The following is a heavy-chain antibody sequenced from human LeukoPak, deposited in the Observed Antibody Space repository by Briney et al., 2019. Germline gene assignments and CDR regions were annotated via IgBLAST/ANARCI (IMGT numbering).Heavy chain of an antibody. CDR1: GFTFANYA. Sequence: PGGSLRLSCAASGFTFANYAMTWVRQAPGKGLDWVSLISGSGSNTYYTDSVQGRFTISRDNSRNTLYLQMSSLRAEDTAIYYCARDRKGRTYGDPYWFFDLWGRGTLVSVSS. D-gene: IGHD4-17*01. CDR3: ARDRKGRTYGDPYWFFDL. CDR2: ISGSGSNT. V-gene: IGHV3-23*01. J-gene: IGHJ2*01.